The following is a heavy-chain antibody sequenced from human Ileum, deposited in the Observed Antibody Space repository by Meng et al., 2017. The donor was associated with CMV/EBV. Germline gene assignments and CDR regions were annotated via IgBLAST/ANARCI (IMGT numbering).Heavy chain of an antibody. J-gene: IGHJ4*02. CDR3: AREENTVNQFEY. D-gene: IGHD4-17*01. Sequence: QVQLQEAGPGLVKPSETRSLTCAVAGGSISTYYWTWVRQPAGKGLEWIGRINAGGSTNDNPSLKSRVTMSVDTSKNQFSLKVTSVTAADTAVYYCAREENTVNQFEYWGQGTLVTVSS. V-gene: IGHV4-4*07. CDR2: INAGGST. CDR1: GGSISTYY.